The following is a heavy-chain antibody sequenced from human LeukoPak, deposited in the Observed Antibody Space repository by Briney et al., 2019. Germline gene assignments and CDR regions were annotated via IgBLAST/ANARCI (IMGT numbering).Heavy chain of an antibody. J-gene: IGHJ6*02. V-gene: IGHV1-18*01. CDR1: GYTFTSYG. D-gene: IGHD2-2*01. Sequence: ASVKVSCKASGYTFTSYGISWVRQAPGQGLEWMGWISAYNGNTNYAQKLQGRVTMTTDTSTSTAHMELRSLRSDDTAVYYCARDMMVVPAAMPYYYYGMDVWGQGTTVTVSS. CDR3: ARDMMVVPAAMPYYYYGMDV. CDR2: ISAYNGNT.